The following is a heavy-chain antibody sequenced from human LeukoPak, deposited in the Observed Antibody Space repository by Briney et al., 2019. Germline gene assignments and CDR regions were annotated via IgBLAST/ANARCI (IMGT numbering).Heavy chain of an antibody. CDR3: ARTTYYRPRVVSD. V-gene: IGHV4-34*01. J-gene: IGHJ4*02. CDR1: GGSSSGYS. Sequence: PKTLSLTCVLYGGSSSGYSGSWIRQPPGKGLEWIGEINHSRSTNYNPSLKSRVTISVDTSKNQFSLKLSSVSAAATAVYYCARTTYYRPRVVSDWSRGTLVTASS. D-gene: IGHD1-26*01. CDR2: INHSRST.